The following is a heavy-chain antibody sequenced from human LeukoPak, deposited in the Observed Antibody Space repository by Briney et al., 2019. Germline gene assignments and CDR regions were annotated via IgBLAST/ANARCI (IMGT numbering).Heavy chain of an antibody. CDR1: GGSISSGGYY. J-gene: IGHJ4*02. CDR3: ARGTCSGGSCYLFDY. Sequence: SETLSLTCTVSGGSISSGGYYWSWIRQHPGQGLEWIGYIYYSGSTYYNPSLKSRVTISVDTSKNQFSLKLSSVTAADTAVYYCARGTCSGGSCYLFDYWGQGTLVTVSS. V-gene: IGHV4-31*03. D-gene: IGHD2-15*01. CDR2: IYYSGST.